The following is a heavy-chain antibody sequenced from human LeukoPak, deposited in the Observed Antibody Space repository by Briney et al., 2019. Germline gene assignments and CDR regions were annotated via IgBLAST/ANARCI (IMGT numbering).Heavy chain of an antibody. CDR3: VRDFRFLEDY. J-gene: IGHJ4*02. D-gene: IGHD3-3*01. Sequence: GGSLRLSCAASGFTFSSYSMNWVRQSPGKGLEWVSSISNNNAIFYADAVRGRFTISRDNARNSLFLQMFSLRVEDTAVYYSVRDFRFLEDYWGQGTLVTVSS. CDR2: ISNNNAI. CDR1: GFTFSSYS. V-gene: IGHV3-69-1*01.